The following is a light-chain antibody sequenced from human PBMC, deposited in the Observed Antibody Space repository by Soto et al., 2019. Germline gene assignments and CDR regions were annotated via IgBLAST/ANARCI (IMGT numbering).Light chain of an antibody. J-gene: IGKJ5*01. CDR1: QSVSNY. Sequence: EIVLTQSPATLSLSPGERATLSCRASQSVSNYLAWYQHKPCQAPRLLIDNAANRATGITTRFSGTGSGTVFTPSINSLEPEDFAVYYCQHLKTFGQGTRLEIK. CDR2: NAA. V-gene: IGKV3-11*01. CDR3: QHLKT.